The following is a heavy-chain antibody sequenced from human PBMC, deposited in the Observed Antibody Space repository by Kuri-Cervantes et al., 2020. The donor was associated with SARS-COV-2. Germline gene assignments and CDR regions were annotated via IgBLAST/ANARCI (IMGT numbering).Heavy chain of an antibody. CDR2: INTATGNT. D-gene: IGHD3-10*01. V-gene: IGHV1-3*04. J-gene: IGHJ4*02. CDR3: ARDRGSGSCYDY. Sequence: ASVKVSCKASGYTFSNHAIHWVRQAPGQGLEWMGWINTATGNTHYSQKFQGRVTITSDTSTSTVYMELSSLKSDDTAIYYCARDRGSGSCYDYWGQGTLVTVSS. CDR1: GYTFSNHA.